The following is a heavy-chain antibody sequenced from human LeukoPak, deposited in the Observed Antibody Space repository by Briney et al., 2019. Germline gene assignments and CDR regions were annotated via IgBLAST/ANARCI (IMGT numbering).Heavy chain of an antibody. V-gene: IGHV3-7*01. Sequence: PGGSLRLSCAASGFTFSNYWMSRVRQTPGKGLEWVANIKQDGSEQYYVDSMEGRFTVSRDNAKNSLSLQMNSLRADDTAVYYCARNSGWSVDYWGQGALVTVS. CDR3: ARNSGWSVDY. CDR2: IKQDGSEQ. D-gene: IGHD6-19*01. CDR1: GFTFSNYW. J-gene: IGHJ4*02.